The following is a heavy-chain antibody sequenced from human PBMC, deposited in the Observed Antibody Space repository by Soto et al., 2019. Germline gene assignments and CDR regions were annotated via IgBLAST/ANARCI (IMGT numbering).Heavy chain of an antibody. D-gene: IGHD3-10*01. CDR3: ARDWGVTPDY. CDR1: GFPFNSYD. Sequence: GGSLRLSCAASGFPFNSYDMNWVRQAPGKGLEWLSHITSTSSVIYYADSVRGRFTISRDNAKNSLFLQMNSLRAEDTAVYYCARDWGVTPDYWGQGTLVTVSS. CDR2: ITSTSSVI. J-gene: IGHJ4*02. V-gene: IGHV3-48*01.